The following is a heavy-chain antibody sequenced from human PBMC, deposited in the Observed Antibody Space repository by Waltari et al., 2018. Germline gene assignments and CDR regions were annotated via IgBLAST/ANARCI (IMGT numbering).Heavy chain of an antibody. Sequence: QVQLQQWGAGLLKPSETLSLTCTVSGGSIGNYYWNWIRQPPGKGLEWIGEINHSGSTNYNPSLKSRVTISVDTSKNQFSLKLSSGTAADTAVYYCARGGWYRSFDYWGQGTLVTVSS. D-gene: IGHD6-19*01. CDR2: INHSGST. V-gene: IGHV4-34*01. CDR1: GGSIGNYY. J-gene: IGHJ4*02. CDR3: ARGGWYRSFDY.